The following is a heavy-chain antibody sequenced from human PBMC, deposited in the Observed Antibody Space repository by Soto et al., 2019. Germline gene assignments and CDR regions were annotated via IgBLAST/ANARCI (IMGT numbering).Heavy chain of an antibody. Sequence: ELQLVESGGGLVQPGGSLRLSCVASGFSFSTYWMHWVRQAPGKGLVWVSRINTAGTTTPYADSVTGRFTISKDNAKNTLYLEKNSLRDEGTAFYFCAGGGGDYGDYLDYWGHGALVTVSS. CDR3: AGGGGDYGDYLDY. CDR2: INTAGTTT. V-gene: IGHV3-74*01. J-gene: IGHJ4*01. CDR1: GFSFSTYW. D-gene: IGHD4-17*01.